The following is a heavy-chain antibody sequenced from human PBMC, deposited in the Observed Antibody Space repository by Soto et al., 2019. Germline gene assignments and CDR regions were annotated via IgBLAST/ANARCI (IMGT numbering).Heavy chain of an antibody. J-gene: IGHJ5*02. D-gene: IGHD3-22*01. CDR2: ISSNGST. V-gene: IGHV4-59*02. CDR3: ARRSKRLRIYNWFDL. CDR1: GGSVSLHY. Sequence: SETLSLTCNVSGGSVSLHYWSWIRQPPGKGLEWIGYISSNGSTNYNPSLKSRVTMSVDTSKNHFSLKLNSVTAADTAVYYCARRSKRLRIYNWFDLWGQGTLVTVS.